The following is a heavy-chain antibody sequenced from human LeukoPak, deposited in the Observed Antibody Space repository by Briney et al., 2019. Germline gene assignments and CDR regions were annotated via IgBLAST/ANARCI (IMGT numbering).Heavy chain of an antibody. CDR2: IWYDGSNK. D-gene: IGHD2-21*01. J-gene: IGHJ4*02. V-gene: IGHV3-33*01. CDR1: GFTFSSYG. Sequence: PGGSLRLSCAASGFTFSSYGMHWVRQAPGKGLEWVAVIWYDGSNKYYADSVKGRFTISRDNSKNTLYLQMNSLRAEDTAVYYCGRERGGRLAYLVSWGQGTLVTLSS. CDR3: GRERGGRLAYLVS.